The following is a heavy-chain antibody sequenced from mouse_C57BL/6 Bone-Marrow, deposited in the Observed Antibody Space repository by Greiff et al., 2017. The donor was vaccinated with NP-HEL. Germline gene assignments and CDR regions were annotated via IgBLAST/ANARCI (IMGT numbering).Heavy chain of an antibody. J-gene: IGHJ2*01. V-gene: IGHV1-82*01. Sequence: VMLVESGPELVKPGASVKISCKASGYAFSSSWMNWVKQRPGKGLEWIGRIYPGDGDTNYNGKFKGKATLTADKSSSTAYMQLSSLTSEDSAVYFCARVPLYYYGSSSDYWGQGTTLTVSS. CDR2: IYPGDGDT. D-gene: IGHD1-1*01. CDR1: GYAFSSSW. CDR3: ARVPLYYYGSSSDY.